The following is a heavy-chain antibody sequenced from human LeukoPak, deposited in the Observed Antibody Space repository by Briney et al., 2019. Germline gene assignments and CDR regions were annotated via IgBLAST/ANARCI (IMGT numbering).Heavy chain of an antibody. V-gene: IGHV3-33*06. CDR3: AKTGRSGYSSAWDFDS. J-gene: IGHJ4*02. CDR1: GFTFSSYG. D-gene: IGHD6-25*01. Sequence: GGSLRLSCAASGFTFSSYGMHWVRQAPGKGLEWVAVIWYDGSNKYYVDSVKGRFTISRDNSKNTVFLQMNSLRAEDTAVYYCAKTGRSGYSSAWDFDSWGQGTLVTVSS. CDR2: IWYDGSNK.